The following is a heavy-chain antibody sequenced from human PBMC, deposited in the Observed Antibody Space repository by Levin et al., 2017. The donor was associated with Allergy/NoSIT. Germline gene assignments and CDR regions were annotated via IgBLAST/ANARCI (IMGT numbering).Heavy chain of an antibody. D-gene: IGHD3-3*01. CDR2: ISAYNGNT. Sequence: ASVKVSCKASGYNFTNYGISWVRQAPGQGLEWMGWISAYNGNTNYAQKFQGRVTMTIQTSTNTAYMELRSLISDDTAVYYCSRVGIDFWGVYQKSWGYMDVWGQGTTVTVSS. V-gene: IGHV1-18*01. J-gene: IGHJ6*03. CDR1: GYNFTNYG. CDR3: SRVGIDFWGVYQKSWGYMDV.